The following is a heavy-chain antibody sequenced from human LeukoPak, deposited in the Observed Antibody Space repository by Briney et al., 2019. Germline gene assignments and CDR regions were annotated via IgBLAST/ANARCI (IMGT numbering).Heavy chain of an antibody. Sequence: SQTLSLTCAISGDSVSSNSAAWNWLRQSPSRGLEWLGRTYYRSKWYNDYAVSVKSRITINPDTSKNQFSLQLNSVTPEDTAVYYCGRELGLLDYFDYWGQGTLVTVSS. V-gene: IGHV6-1*01. CDR2: TYYRSKWYN. D-gene: IGHD1-26*01. J-gene: IGHJ4*02. CDR3: GRELGLLDYFDY. CDR1: GDSVSSNSAA.